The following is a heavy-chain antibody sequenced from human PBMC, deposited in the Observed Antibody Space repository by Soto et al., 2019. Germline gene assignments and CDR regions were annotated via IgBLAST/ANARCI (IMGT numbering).Heavy chain of an antibody. CDR2: IRSRANNFAT. V-gene: IGHV3-73*01. D-gene: IGHD3-9*01. CDR1: GFMCSGSA. J-gene: IGHJ5*02. CDR3: ARAQGRYFDWSRNWFDH. Sequence: XGALQLSCAASGFMCSGSAIHWIRQASGKGLEWVGRIRSRANNFATSSAASVKGRFTFSRDDSKNTAYLQMNTLTPEDTAVYYCARAQGRYFDWSRNWFDHWGQGSVVTVSS.